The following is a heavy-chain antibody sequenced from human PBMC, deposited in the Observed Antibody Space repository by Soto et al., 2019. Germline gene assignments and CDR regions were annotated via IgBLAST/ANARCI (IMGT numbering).Heavy chain of an antibody. J-gene: IGHJ4*02. CDR3: AKNQERELPRVIDF. D-gene: IGHD1-7*01. CDR1: GLTFSNYA. V-gene: IGHV3-23*01. CDR2: MSGSSSTT. Sequence: EVRLLESGGGLVKPGGSLRLSCATSGLTFSNYAMSWVRQAPGGGLEWVSSMSGSSSTTYYADSVRGRFTISRDRSKNILYLQMSSLGAEDTALCYCAKNQERELPRVIDFWGQGTLVTVSS.